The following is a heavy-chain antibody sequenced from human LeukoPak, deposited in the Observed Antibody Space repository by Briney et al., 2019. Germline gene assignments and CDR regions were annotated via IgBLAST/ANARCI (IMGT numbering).Heavy chain of an antibody. CDR3: ARGDDFWSGYYIQSFYYGMDV. V-gene: IGHV3-30-3*01. CDR1: GFTFSSYA. CDR2: ISYDGSNK. D-gene: IGHD3-3*01. Sequence: GGSLRLSCAASGFTFSSYAMHWVRQAPGKGLEWVAVISYDGSNKYYADSVKGRFTISRNNSKNTLYLQMNSLRAEDTAVYYCARGDDFWSGYYIQSFYYGMDVWGQGTTVTVSS. J-gene: IGHJ6*02.